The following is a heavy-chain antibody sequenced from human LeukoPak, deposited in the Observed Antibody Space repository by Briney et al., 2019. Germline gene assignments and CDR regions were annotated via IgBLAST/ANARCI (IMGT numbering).Heavy chain of an antibody. CDR3: AKGPYDSGSSPGLDY. D-gene: IGHD3-10*01. Sequence: TGGSLRLSCAVSGFTFSTYAMSWVRQAPGKGLEWVSGIGGGGGTTYYADSVKGRFTISRDNSKNTLYLQMNSLRAEDTAVYYCAKGPYDSGSSPGLDYWGQGTLVTVSS. CDR1: GFTFSTYA. CDR2: IGGGGGTT. V-gene: IGHV3-23*01. J-gene: IGHJ4*02.